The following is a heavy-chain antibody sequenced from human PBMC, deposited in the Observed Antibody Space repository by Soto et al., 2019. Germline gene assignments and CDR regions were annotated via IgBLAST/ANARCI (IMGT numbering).Heavy chain of an antibody. Sequence: GGSLRLSCAASGLTFSSHAMSWVHQDPGTGLEWVSTISGSGGSTYYADSVKGRFAISRDNSKNTLYLQMNSLRAEDTAVYYCAKDLIVGATSYYDGMDVWGQGTTVTVSS. J-gene: IGHJ6*02. V-gene: IGHV3-23*01. D-gene: IGHD1-26*01. CDR3: AKDLIVGATSYYDGMDV. CDR2: ISGSGGST. CDR1: GLTFSSHA.